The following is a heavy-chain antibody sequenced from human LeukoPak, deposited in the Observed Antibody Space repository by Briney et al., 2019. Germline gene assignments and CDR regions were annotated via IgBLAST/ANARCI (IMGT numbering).Heavy chain of an antibody. V-gene: IGHV1-2*02. Sequence: GASVKVSCKASGYTFTGYYMHWVRQAPGQGLEWMGWINPNSGGTNYAQKFQGRVTMTRDTSISTAYMELSRLRSDDTAVYYCARVEYSSSWYYFDYWGQGTLVTVS. D-gene: IGHD6-13*01. CDR1: GYTFTGYY. CDR3: ARVEYSSSWYYFDY. J-gene: IGHJ4*02. CDR2: INPNSGGT.